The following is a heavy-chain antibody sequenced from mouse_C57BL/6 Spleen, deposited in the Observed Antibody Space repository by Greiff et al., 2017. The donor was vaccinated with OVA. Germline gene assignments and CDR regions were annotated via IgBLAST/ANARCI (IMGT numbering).Heavy chain of an antibody. Sequence: QVKLQQSGAELVRPGASVTLSCKASGYTFTDYEMHWVKQTPVHGLEWIGAIDPETGGTAYKQKFKGKAILTADKSSITAYMELRSLTSEDSAVYYCTRRGSAYWGQGTLVTVSA. CDR2: IDPETGGT. J-gene: IGHJ3*01. CDR3: TRRGSAY. V-gene: IGHV1-15*01. CDR1: GYTFTDYE.